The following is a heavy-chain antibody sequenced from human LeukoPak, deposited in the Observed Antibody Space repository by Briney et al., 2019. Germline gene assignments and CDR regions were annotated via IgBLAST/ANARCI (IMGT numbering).Heavy chain of an antibody. J-gene: IGHJ4*02. CDR2: ISYDGSNE. V-gene: IGHV3-30*18. CDR3: AKVALFSGYYPPFDY. CDR1: GFTFSNYG. Sequence: GGSLRLFCAASGFTFSNYGMHWVRQAPGKGLEWVAVISYDGSNEYYADSVKGRFTISRDNSKNTLFLQMNSLRPEDTAVYHCAKVALFSGYYPPFDYWGQGTLVTVSS. D-gene: IGHD3-22*01.